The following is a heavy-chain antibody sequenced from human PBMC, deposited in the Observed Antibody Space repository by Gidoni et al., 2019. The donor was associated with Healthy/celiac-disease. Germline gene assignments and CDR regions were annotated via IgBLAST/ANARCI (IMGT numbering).Heavy chain of an antibody. J-gene: IGHJ4*02. V-gene: IGHV5-10-1*01. CDR3: ASHGFDFDY. D-gene: IGHD3-10*01. CDR2: IDPSDSYT. Sequence: DVQLVQSGAEVKKPGESLRSSCKGSGYSFTSYWISWLRQMPGKGLEWMGRIDPSDSYTNYSPSFQGHVTIAADKSSSTAYLQWSSLKASDTAMDYCASHGFDFDYWGQGTLVTVSS. CDR1: GYSFTSYW.